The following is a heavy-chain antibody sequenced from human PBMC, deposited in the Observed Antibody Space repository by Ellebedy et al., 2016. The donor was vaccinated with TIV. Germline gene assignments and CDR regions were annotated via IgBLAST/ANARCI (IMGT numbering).Heavy chain of an antibody. V-gene: IGHV3-7*03. Sequence: PGGSLRLSCAVSEFTFSNYWMSWARQAPGRGLEWLATIKQDGSEIHYVDSVKGRFTISRDNAKTSLYLQINGLRDDDTAMYYCARARCSNADCHIPGYWGQGSLVTVSS. D-gene: IGHD2-8*01. CDR3: ARARCSNADCHIPGY. J-gene: IGHJ4*02. CDR1: EFTFSNYW. CDR2: IKQDGSEI.